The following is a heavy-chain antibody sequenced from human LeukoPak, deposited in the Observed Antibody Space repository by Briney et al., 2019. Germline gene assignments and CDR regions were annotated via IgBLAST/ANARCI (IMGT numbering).Heavy chain of an antibody. CDR3: AKVDYYDSSGYYYPLYYYYGMDV. J-gene: IGHJ6*02. D-gene: IGHD3-22*01. CDR1: GFTFSSYA. V-gene: IGHV3-23*01. CDR2: ISGSGGST. Sequence: GGSLRLSCAASGFTFSSYAMSWVRQAPGKGLEWVSAISGSGGSTYYADSVKGRFTISRDNSKNTLYLQMNSLRAEDTAVYYCAKVDYYDSSGYYYPLYYYYGMDVWGQGTTVTVSS.